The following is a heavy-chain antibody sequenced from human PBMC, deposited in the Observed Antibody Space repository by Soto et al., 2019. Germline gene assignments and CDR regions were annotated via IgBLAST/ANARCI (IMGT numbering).Heavy chain of an antibody. CDR2: INPSGGST. Sequence: QVQLVQSGAEVKKPGASVKVSCKASGYTFTSYHMHWVRQAPGQGLEWMGIINPSGGSTSYAQKFQGRVTMTRDTSTSTVCMELSSLRSEDTAVYYFARDLGRPKSSSCGYWGQGTLVTVSS. D-gene: IGHD6-13*01. CDR1: GYTFTSYH. CDR3: ARDLGRPKSSSCGY. V-gene: IGHV1-46*01. J-gene: IGHJ4*02.